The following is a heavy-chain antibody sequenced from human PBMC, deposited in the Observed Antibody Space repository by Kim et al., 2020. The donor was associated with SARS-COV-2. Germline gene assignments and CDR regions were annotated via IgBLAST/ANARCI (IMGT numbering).Heavy chain of an antibody. J-gene: IGHJ5*02. Sequence: SQTLSLTCAISGDSVSSTISAWNWIRQSPSRGLEWLGRTYYRSKWRNDYAVSVKSRITFNSDTSKNQFSMHLKSVTPEDTAVYYCANYYGHDWSSWSRGTLVTVSS. CDR2: TYYRSKWRN. D-gene: IGHD3-10*01. CDR3: ANYYGHDWSS. CDR1: GDSVSSTISA. V-gene: IGHV6-1*01.